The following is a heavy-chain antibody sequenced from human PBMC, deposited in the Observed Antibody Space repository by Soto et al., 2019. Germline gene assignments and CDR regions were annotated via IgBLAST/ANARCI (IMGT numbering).Heavy chain of an antibody. D-gene: IGHD3-16*01. CDR3: TTDDDDYVWGNGMDV. CDR1: GFTFSNAW. V-gene: IGHV3-15*07. CDR2: IKSKTDGGTT. Sequence: GGSLRLSCAASGFTFSNAWMNWVRQAPGKGLEWVGRIKSKTDGGTTDYAAPVKGRFTISRDDSKNTLYLQMNSLKTEDTAVYYCTTDDDDYVWGNGMDVWGQGTTVTVSS. J-gene: IGHJ6*02.